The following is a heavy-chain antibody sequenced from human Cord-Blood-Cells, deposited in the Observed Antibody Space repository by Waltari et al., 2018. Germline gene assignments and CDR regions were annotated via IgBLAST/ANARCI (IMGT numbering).Heavy chain of an antibody. CDR2: IYYSGST. CDR3: ATPTIWGSRAFDI. Sequence: QVQLQESGPGLVKPSETLSLTCTVSGGSISSYYWSWIRQPPGKGLEWIGYIYYSGSTNYHPSLKSRVTISVDTSKNQFSLKLSSVTAADTAVYYCATPTIWGSRAFDIWGQGTMVTVSS. V-gene: IGHV4-59*01. J-gene: IGHJ3*02. D-gene: IGHD7-27*01. CDR1: GGSISSYY.